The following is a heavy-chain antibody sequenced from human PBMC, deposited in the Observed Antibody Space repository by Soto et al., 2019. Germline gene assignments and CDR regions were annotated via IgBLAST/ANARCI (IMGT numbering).Heavy chain of an antibody. CDR1: GFSLSTSGVG. V-gene: IGHV2-5*02. J-gene: IGHJ4*02. CDR2: IYWDDDT. CDR3: AHSTVYGSGSYYPAPGDY. D-gene: IGHD3-10*01. Sequence: SGPTLVNPTQTLTLTCTFSGFSLSTSGVGVGWIRQPPGKALEWLALIYWDDDTRYSPSLKSRLTITKDTSKNQVVLTMTNMDPVDTATYHCAHSTVYGSGSYYPAPGDYCDTRPLGTVSS.